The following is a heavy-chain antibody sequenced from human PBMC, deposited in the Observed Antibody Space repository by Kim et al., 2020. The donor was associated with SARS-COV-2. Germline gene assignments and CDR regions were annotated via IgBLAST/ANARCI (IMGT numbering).Heavy chain of an antibody. V-gene: IGHV3-30*18. J-gene: IGHJ4*02. D-gene: IGHD2-15*01. Sequence: GGSLRLSCAASGFTFSSYGMHWVRQAPGKGLEWVAVISYDGSNKYYADSVKGRFTISRDNSKNTLYLQMNSLRAGDTAVYYCAKDSAPVVVAVKTLRDWGQGTLVTVSS. CDR3: AKDSAPVVVAVKTLRD. CDR1: GFTFSSYG. CDR2: ISYDGSNK.